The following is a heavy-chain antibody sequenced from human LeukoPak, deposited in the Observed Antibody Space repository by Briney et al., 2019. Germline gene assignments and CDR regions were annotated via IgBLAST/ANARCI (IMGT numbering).Heavy chain of an antibody. Sequence: PGGSLRLSCAASGFTFSNYGMNWVRQAPGKGLEWVSGIVGSGGTTYYADSVKGRFTISRDNSKNTLYLQMDSLRAEDTAVYYCARGKLGAATLDYWGQGTLVTVSS. CDR2: IVGSGGTT. CDR1: GFTFSNYG. CDR3: ARGKLGAATLDY. D-gene: IGHD1-26*01. V-gene: IGHV3-23*01. J-gene: IGHJ4*02.